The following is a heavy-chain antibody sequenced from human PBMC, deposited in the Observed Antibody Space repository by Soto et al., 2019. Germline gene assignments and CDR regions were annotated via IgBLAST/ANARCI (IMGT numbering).Heavy chain of an antibody. CDR1: GLTFSSYA. D-gene: IGHD2-15*01. V-gene: IGHV3-23*01. CDR2: ISGSGFST. J-gene: IGHJ4*02. CDR3: ANGAANFDY. Sequence: GGSLRLSCAVSGLTFSSYAMSWVRQAPWMGLEWVSSISGSGFSTYYADSVKGRFTISRDNSKNTLYLQMNSLRVEDTALYYCANGAANFDYWGQGTPVTVSS.